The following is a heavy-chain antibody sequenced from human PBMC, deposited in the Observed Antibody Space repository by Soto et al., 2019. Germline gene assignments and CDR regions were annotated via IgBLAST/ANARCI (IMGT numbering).Heavy chain of an antibody. V-gene: IGHV4-59*01. J-gene: IGHJ4*02. CDR1: GGSISSYY. D-gene: IGHD3-9*01. Sequence: PSETLSLTCTVSGGSISSYYWSWIRQPPGKGLEWIGYIYYSGSTNYNSSLKSRVTISVDTSKNQFSLKLSSVTAADTAVYYCARAGLRYFDWLSPFDHWGQGTLVTVS. CDR3: ARAGLRYFDWLSPFDH. CDR2: IYYSGST.